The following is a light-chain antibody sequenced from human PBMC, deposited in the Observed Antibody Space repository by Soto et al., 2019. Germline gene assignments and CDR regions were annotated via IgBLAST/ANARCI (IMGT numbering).Light chain of an antibody. CDR2: AAS. CDR3: KQSYSTPYT. Sequence: DIQMTQSPSSLSASVGDRVTITCRASQSISSYLNWYQQKPGKAPKLLIYAASSLQSGVASRFSGSGSVTDFSLTISSLQPEDFATYYCKQSYSTPYTFGQGTKLEIK. J-gene: IGKJ2*01. CDR1: QSISSY. V-gene: IGKV1-39*01.